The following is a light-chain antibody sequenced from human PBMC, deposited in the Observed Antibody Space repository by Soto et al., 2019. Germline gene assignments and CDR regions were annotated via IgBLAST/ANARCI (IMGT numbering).Light chain of an antibody. J-gene: IGKJ2*01. V-gene: IGKV1-5*01. Sequence: DIQMTQSPSTLSASVGDRVTITCRASQSIGSSLAWYQQKPGKGPKLLIYDASTLESGVPSRFSGSGFGTEFALPFSSLQPDDFATCYCQQYNSYGPLGQGNKLEI. CDR1: QSIGSS. CDR2: DAS. CDR3: QQYNSYGP.